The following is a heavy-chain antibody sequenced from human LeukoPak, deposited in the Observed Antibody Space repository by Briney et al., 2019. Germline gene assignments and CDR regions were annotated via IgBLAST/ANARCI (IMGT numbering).Heavy chain of an antibody. CDR1: GYTFTGYY. D-gene: IGHD6-19*01. V-gene: IGHV1-2*02. Sequence: GASVKVSCKASGYTFTGYYMHWVRQAPGQGLEWMGWINPNSGGTSYAQKFQGRVTMTRDTSISTAYMELSRLRSDDTAVYYCARAGSAVALGFGYWGQGTLVTVSS. CDR2: INPNSGGT. J-gene: IGHJ4*02. CDR3: ARAGSAVALGFGY.